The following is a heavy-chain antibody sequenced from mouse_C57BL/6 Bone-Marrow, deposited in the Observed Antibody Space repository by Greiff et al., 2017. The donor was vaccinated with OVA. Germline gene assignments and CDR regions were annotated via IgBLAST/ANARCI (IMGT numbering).Heavy chain of an antibody. CDR2: IYYSGTI. V-gene: IGHV3-5*01. J-gene: IGHJ1*03. CDR1: GISITTGNYR. CDR3: ARGYYGSSPYWYFDV. D-gene: IGHD1-1*01. Sequence: EVQRVESGPGLVKPSQTVFLTCTVTGISITTGNYRWSWIRQFPGNKLEWIGYIYYSGTITYNPSLTSRTTITRDTPKNQFFLEMNSLTAEDTATYYCARGYYGSSPYWYFDVWGTGTTVTVSS.